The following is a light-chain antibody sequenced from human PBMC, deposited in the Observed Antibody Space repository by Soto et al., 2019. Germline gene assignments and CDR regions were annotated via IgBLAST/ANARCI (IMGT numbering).Light chain of an antibody. CDR2: DVS. CDR1: SSNIGTNP. J-gene: IGLJ3*02. Sequence: QSVLTQAPSASGTPGQRVTISCSGSSSNIGTNPVNWYQHLPGTAPKLMIYDVSKRPSGVPDRFSGSKSGNTASLTISGLQAEDEADYYCCSYAGSYTWVFGGGTKLTVL. V-gene: IGLV1-44*01. CDR3: CSYAGSYTWV.